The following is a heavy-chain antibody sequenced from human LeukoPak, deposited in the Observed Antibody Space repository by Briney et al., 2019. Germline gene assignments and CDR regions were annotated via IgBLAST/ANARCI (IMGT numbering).Heavy chain of an antibody. CDR1: GFTYSSYW. Sequence: GGSLRLSCAASGFTYSSYWMHWVRQAPGKGLVWVSRINTDGSSTSYADSVKGRFTISRDNSKNTLYLQMNSLRAEDTAVYYCAKVGATTYYYYYMDVWGKGTTVTVSS. CDR2: INTDGSST. V-gene: IGHV3-74*01. J-gene: IGHJ6*03. CDR3: AKVGATTYYYYYMDV. D-gene: IGHD1-26*01.